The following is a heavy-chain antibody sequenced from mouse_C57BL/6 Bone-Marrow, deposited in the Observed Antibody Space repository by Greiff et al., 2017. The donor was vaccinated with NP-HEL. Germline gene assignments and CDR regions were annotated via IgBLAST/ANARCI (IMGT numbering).Heavy chain of an antibody. CDR1: GFTFSSYA. CDR3: ARRVYGNYDY. Sequence: EVQLQESGGGLVKPGGSLKLSCAASGFTFSSYAMSWVRQTPEKRLEWVATISDGGSYTYYPDNVKGRFTISRDNAKNNLYLQMSHLKSEDTAMYYCARRVYGNYDYWGQGTTLTVSS. CDR2: ISDGGSYT. J-gene: IGHJ2*01. V-gene: IGHV5-4*01. D-gene: IGHD2-1*01.